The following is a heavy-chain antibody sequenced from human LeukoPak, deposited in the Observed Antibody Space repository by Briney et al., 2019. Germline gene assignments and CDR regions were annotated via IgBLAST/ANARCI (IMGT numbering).Heavy chain of an antibody. CDR2: ISGDGGST. J-gene: IGHJ3*02. D-gene: IGHD3-10*01. CDR1: GFTFTTYW. Sequence: GGSLRLSCAASGFTFTTYWMSWVRQAPGKGLEWVSTISGDGGSTYYADSVKGRFTISRDNSKNTLYLQMNSLRAEDTAVYNCAKDRVVRGVMGAFDIWGQGTMVTVSS. V-gene: IGHV3-23*01. CDR3: AKDRVVRGVMGAFDI.